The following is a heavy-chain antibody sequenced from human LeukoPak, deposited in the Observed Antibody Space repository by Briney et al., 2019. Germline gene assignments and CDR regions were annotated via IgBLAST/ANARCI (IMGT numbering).Heavy chain of an antibody. CDR3: ARDEGYCSRTSCYGASKGMDV. J-gene: IGHJ6*02. CDR2: IYGDGRT. CDR1: GFSVSNNY. D-gene: IGHD2-2*01. Sequence: QTGGSLRLSCVVSGFSVSNNYINWVRQAPGNGLERVSVIYGDGRTSHSASVRGRFTISRDNSKNTLYLQMNSLRAEDTAVYYCARDEGYCSRTSCYGASKGMDVWGQGTAVIVSS. V-gene: IGHV3-66*02.